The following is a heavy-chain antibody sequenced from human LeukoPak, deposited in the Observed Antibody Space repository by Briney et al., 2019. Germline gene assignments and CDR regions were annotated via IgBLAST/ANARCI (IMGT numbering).Heavy chain of an antibody. J-gene: IGHJ4*02. CDR3: ARGAPGGNYLDY. CDR1: GFTFSSYW. V-gene: IGHV3-15*01. D-gene: IGHD1-26*01. CDR2: IMSKKDGESE. Sequence: GGSLRLSCAASGFTFSSYWMHWVRQAPGKGLEWVGRIMSKKDGESEHYGEPVKGRFTIARDDSKNTLYLQMSSLKTEDTAVYYCARGAPGGNYLDYWGQGTLVTVSS.